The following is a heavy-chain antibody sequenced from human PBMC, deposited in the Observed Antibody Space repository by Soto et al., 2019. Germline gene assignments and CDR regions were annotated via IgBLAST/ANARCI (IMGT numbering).Heavy chain of an antibody. Sequence: RLVESGGGLVQPGGSLRLSCAASGFTFRNFWMTWVRQAPGKGLEWVASIKHDESDTAYADSVKGRFTISRDNSKNSLFLQVNSLRADDTAVYYCARPYSGYDPLDALDVWGQGALVTVSS. CDR3: ARPYSGYDPLDALDV. CDR1: GFTFRNFW. D-gene: IGHD5-12*01. CDR2: IKHDESDT. J-gene: IGHJ3*01. V-gene: IGHV3-7*01.